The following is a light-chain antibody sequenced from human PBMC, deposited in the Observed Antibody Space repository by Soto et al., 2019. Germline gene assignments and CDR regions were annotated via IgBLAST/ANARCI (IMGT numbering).Light chain of an antibody. J-gene: IGKJ4*01. CDR3: QQYYNSPLT. CDR1: QNILYSSNNKNY. V-gene: IGKV4-1*01. Sequence: DIVMTQSPDSLAVSLGERATINCKSSQNILYSSNNKNYLAWYQQKAGQSPKLLIYWASSRESGVPDRFSGAGSGTDFTLNISSLQAEDVAVYYCQQYYNSPLTFGGGTKVDIK. CDR2: WAS.